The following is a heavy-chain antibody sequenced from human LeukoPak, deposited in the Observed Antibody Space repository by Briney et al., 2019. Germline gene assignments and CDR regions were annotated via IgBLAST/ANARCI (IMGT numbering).Heavy chain of an antibody. CDR2: INHSGST. D-gene: IGHD5-24*01. CDR3: ARIGGDGYNYFFRDYFDY. CDR1: GGSFSGYY. J-gene: IGHJ4*02. Sequence: PSETLSLTCAVYGGSFSGYYWSWIRQPPGKGLEWIGEINHSGSTNYNPSLKSRVTISVDTSKNQFSLKLSSVTAADTAVYYCARIGGDGYNYFFRDYFDYWGQGTLVTVSS. V-gene: IGHV4-34*01.